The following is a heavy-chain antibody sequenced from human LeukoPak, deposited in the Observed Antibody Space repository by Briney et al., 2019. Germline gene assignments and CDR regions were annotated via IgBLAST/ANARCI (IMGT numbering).Heavy chain of an antibody. CDR1: GFTFSSYW. CDR2: INSDGSST. CDR3: ARDKYYSRWQLVPNYYYYGMDV. D-gene: IGHD6-6*01. J-gene: IGHJ6*02. V-gene: IGHV3-74*01. Sequence: GGSLRLSCAASGFTFSSYWMRWVRQAPGKGLVWVSRINSDGSSTSYADSVKGRFTISRDNAKNTLYLQMNCLRAEDTAVYYCARDKYYSRWQLVPNYYYYGMDVRGQGTTVTVSS.